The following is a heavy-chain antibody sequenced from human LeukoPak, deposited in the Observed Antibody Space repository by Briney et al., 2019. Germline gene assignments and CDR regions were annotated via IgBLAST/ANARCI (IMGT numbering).Heavy chain of an antibody. V-gene: IGHV4-34*01. CDR2: INHSGST. J-gene: IGHJ4*02. Sequence: SETLSLTCAVYGGSFSGYYWSWIRQPPGKGLEWIGEINHSGSTNYNPSLESRVTISVDTSKNQFSLKLSSVTAADTAVYYCARGRQLWPPASPLAPFDYWGQGTLVTVSS. CDR3: ARGRQLWPPASPLAPFDY. D-gene: IGHD5-18*01. CDR1: GGSFSGYY.